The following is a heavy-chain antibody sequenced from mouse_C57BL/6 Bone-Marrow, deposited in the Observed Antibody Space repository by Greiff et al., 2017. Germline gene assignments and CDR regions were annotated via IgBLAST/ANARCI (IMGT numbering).Heavy chain of an antibody. CDR3: AREEGRLPGVFDY. CDR2: IDPSDSET. Sequence: QVQLQQPVAELVRPGSSVKLSCKASGYTFTSYWMHWVKQGPIQGLEWIGNIDPSDSETHYNQKFKDKATLTVDKSSSPAYMQLSSLTSEDSAVYYGAREEGRLPGVFDYWGQGTTLTVAS. V-gene: IGHV1-52*01. J-gene: IGHJ2*01. CDR1: GYTFTSYW. D-gene: IGHD2-2*01.